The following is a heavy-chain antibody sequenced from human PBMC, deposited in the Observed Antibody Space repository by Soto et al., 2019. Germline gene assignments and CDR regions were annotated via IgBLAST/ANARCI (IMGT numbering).Heavy chain of an antibody. V-gene: IGHV2-26*01. J-gene: IGHJ5*02. CDR3: AATYSTSWYWFDT. CDR1: GFSLSNAGLG. CDR2: IFSNDEK. Sequence: QVTVKESGPVLVKPTETLTLTCTVSGFSLSNAGLGVSWIRQPPGKALEWLAHIFSNDEKSYSTSLKSRLTSSKDTSKSQVVLTMTNMDPVDTATYYCAATYSTSWYWFDTWGQGTLVTVSS. D-gene: IGHD6-13*01.